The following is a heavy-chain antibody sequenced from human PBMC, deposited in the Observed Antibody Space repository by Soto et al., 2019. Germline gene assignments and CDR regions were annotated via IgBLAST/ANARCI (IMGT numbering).Heavy chain of an antibody. CDR3: GRALGGANSY. D-gene: IGHD3-16*01. CDR1: GYTFSNYW. J-gene: IGHJ4*02. V-gene: IGHV3-74*01. Sequence: EVQLVESGGGLVQPGGSLRLSCAASGYTFSNYWMHWVRQTPGMGLVWVSRIDLDGGTTNYADSVKGRFTISRDNAKNTLYLQMDSLRAEDTAVYYCGRALGGANSYWGQGTLVTVSS. CDR2: IDLDGGTT.